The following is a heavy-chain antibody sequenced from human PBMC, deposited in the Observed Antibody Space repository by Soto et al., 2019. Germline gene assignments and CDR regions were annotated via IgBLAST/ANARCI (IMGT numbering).Heavy chain of an antibody. CDR1: GYTFTNNA. D-gene: IGHD2-15*01. CDR2: INSDNDDT. V-gene: IGHV1-3*04. CDR3: ARDHCFAGSCADDAFDM. Sequence: ASVKVSCKASGYTFTNNAMHWVRQAPGQRLGWMGWINSDNDDTKYSQKFQGRVTITRDTSASTAYMELSSLRSEDTAIYFCARDHCFAGSCADDAFDMWGQGTMVTVSS. J-gene: IGHJ3*02.